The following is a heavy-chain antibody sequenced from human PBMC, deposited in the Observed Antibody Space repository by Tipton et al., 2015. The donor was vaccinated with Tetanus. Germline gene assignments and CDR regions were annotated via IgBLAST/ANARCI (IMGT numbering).Heavy chain of an antibody. CDR1: GASFSSGDYY. J-gene: IGHJ4*02. CDR3: ARAAGFLGLTHDS. Sequence: LRLSCTVSGASFSSGDYYWSWIRKPPGKDLEWIGYIYQTGTTYYNPSLKGRVTISMDRSNTQFSLRLDSLTAADTAVYYCARAAGFLGLTHDSWGQGTLVIVS. D-gene: IGHD2/OR15-2a*01. CDR2: IYQTGTT. V-gene: IGHV4-30-4*01.